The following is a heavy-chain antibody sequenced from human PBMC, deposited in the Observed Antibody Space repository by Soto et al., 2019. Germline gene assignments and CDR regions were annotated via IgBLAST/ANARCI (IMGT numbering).Heavy chain of an antibody. CDR2: IIPIFGTA. D-gene: IGHD2-2*02. Sequence: ASVKVSCKASGGTFSSYAISWVRQAPGQGLEWMGGIIPIFGTANYAQKFQGRVTITADESTSTAYMELSSLRSEDTAVYYCARGRYPRYYYGMDVWGQGTTVTVSS. CDR3: ARGRYPRYYYGMDV. J-gene: IGHJ6*02. V-gene: IGHV1-69*13. CDR1: GGTFSSYA.